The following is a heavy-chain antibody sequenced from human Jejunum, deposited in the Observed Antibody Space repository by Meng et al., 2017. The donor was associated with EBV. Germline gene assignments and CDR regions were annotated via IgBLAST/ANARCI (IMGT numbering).Heavy chain of an antibody. Sequence: QLQLLESGPGLVKPSETLSLTCIVSGTSISSSGYWWGWIRQPPGMGLQSIGNIHYGESAYYDPSLKNRVTISLDTSKNQFSLKLTSVTAADTAIYYCARDHCSGSSGDTCYHQEWGQGTLGTVSS. D-gene: IGHD2-15*01. CDR3: ARDHCSGSSGDTCYHQE. J-gene: IGHJ4*02. CDR2: IHYGESA. V-gene: IGHV4-39*07. CDR1: GTSISSSGYW.